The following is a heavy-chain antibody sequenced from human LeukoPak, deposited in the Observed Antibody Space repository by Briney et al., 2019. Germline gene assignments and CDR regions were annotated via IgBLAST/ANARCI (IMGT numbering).Heavy chain of an antibody. CDR2: INHSGST. CDR3: ARRRLRENYFDY. CDR1: GGSISSGGYY. V-gene: IGHV4-34*01. D-gene: IGHD5/OR15-5a*01. J-gene: IGHJ4*02. Sequence: SETLSLTCAVSGGSISSGGYYWSWIRQPPGKGLEWIGEINHSGSTNYNPSLKSRVTISVDTSKNRFSLKLSSVTAADTAVYSCARRRLRENYFDYWGQGTLVTVSS.